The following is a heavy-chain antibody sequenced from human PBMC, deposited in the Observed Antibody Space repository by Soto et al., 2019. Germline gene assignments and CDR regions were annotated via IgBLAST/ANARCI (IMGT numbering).Heavy chain of an antibody. CDR1: GFTFSDYY. CDR2: ISSSSSYT. J-gene: IGHJ6*02. V-gene: IGHV3-11*06. Sequence: PGGSLRLSCAASGFTFSDYYMSWFRQAPGKGLEWVSYISSSSSYTNYADSVKGRFTISRDNAKNSLYLQMNSLRAEDTAVYYCASTGRSGYYEEEGNYGMDVWGQGTTVTVSS. CDR3: ASTGRSGYYEEEGNYGMDV. D-gene: IGHD3-3*01.